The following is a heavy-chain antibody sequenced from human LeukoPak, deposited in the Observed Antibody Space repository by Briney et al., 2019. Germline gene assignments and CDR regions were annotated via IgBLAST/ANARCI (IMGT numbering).Heavy chain of an antibody. V-gene: IGHV4-59*08. J-gene: IGHJ4*02. Sequence: SETLSLTCTVSGGSFSGYYWSWIRQPPGKGLEWIGYISYSGTTNYNPSLKSRVTISVDPSKNRLFLKMTSVTAADTAVYYCARFYGDYFPHFDFWGQGTLVTVSS. D-gene: IGHD4-17*01. CDR2: ISYSGTT. CDR3: ARFYGDYFPHFDF. CDR1: GGSFSGYY.